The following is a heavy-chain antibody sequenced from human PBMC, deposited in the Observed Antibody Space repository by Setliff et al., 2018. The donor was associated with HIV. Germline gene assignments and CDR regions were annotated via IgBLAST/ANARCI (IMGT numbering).Heavy chain of an antibody. CDR2: INHSGST. CDR3: ARRISSSWYFPRFDY. D-gene: IGHD6-13*01. V-gene: IGHV4-34*01. J-gene: IGHJ4*02. Sequence: SETLSLTCSVSGGSISDFPYYWSWIRQPPGKGLEWIGEINHSGSTKYNASLQSRVTISVDTSKNQFSLKLRSVTAADTAVYYCARRISSSWYFPRFDYWGQGTLVTVSS. CDR1: GGSISDFPYY.